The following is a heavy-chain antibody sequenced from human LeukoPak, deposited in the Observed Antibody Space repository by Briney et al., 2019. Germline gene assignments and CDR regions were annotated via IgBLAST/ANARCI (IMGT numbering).Heavy chain of an antibody. CDR3: AKGGLPATTYYYYMDV. Sequence: PGGSLRPSCAASGFPFKNYAMTWVRQAPGKGLEWVSGISSSGDRADYADSVKGRCTMSRDNSKSTLYLQMNSLTAEDTAVYYCAKGGLPATTYYYYMDVWGKGATVTVSS. D-gene: IGHD1-26*01. CDR1: GFPFKNYA. J-gene: IGHJ6*03. V-gene: IGHV3-23*01. CDR2: ISSSGDRA.